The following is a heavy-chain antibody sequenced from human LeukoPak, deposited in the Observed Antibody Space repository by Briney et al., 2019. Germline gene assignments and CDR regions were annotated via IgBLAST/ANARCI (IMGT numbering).Heavy chain of an antibody. CDR3: ARDHRGVSYYDILTGYYPSFYFDY. J-gene: IGHJ4*02. CDR2: ISYDGSNK. V-gene: IGHV3-30-3*01. CDR1: GFTFSAYA. Sequence: GGSLRLSCEASGFTFSAYAMTWVRQAPGKGLEWVAVISYDGSNKYYADSVKGRFTISRDNSKSTLYLQMNSLRAEDTAVYYCARDHRGVSYYDILTGYYPSFYFDYWGQGTLVTVSS. D-gene: IGHD3-9*01.